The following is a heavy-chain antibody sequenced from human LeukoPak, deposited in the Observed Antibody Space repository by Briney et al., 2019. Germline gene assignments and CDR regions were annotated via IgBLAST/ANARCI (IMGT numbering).Heavy chain of an antibody. Sequence: SLRLSCTASGFTFSSYGMHWVRQAPGKGLEWVAVISYDGSNKYYADSVKGRFTISRDNSKNTLYLQMNSLRAEDTAVYYCAKDAAVAGTSEHDYWGQGTLVTVSS. CDR2: ISYDGSNK. D-gene: IGHD6-19*01. J-gene: IGHJ4*02. CDR1: GFTFSSYG. V-gene: IGHV3-30*18. CDR3: AKDAAVAGTSEHDY.